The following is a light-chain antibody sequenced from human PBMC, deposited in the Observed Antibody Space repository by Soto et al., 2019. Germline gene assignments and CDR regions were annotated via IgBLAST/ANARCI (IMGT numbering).Light chain of an antibody. Sequence: DIQMTQSPSTLSASVGDRVITTCRASQSISSWLAWYQQKPGKVPNLLIYDASNLESGVPLRFSGSGSGTEFTLTISSLQPDDFATYYCQQYQSSWTFGQVTKVDIK. CDR1: QSISSW. J-gene: IGKJ1*01. CDR3: QQYQSSWT. CDR2: DAS. V-gene: IGKV1-5*01.